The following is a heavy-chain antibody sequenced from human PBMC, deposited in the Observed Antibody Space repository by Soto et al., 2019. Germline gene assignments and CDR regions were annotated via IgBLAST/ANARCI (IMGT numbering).Heavy chain of an antibody. V-gene: IGHV3-33*01. Sequence: PGGSLRLSCAASGFTFSSYGMHWVRQAPGKGLEWVAVIWYDGSNKYYADSVKGRFTISRDNSKNTLYLQMNSLRAEDTAVYYCAREGCSGGSCYDYYFDYWGQGTLVTVS. D-gene: IGHD2-15*01. CDR1: GFTFSSYG. CDR2: IWYDGSNK. CDR3: AREGCSGGSCYDYYFDY. J-gene: IGHJ4*02.